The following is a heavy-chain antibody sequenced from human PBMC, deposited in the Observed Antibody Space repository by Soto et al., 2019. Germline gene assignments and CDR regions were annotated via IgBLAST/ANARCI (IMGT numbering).Heavy chain of an antibody. D-gene: IGHD2-21*02. Sequence: GASVKVSCKASGYTFTSYGISWVRQAPGQGLEWMGWISAYNGSTNYAQKLQGRVTMTTDTSTSTAYMELRSLRSDDTAVYYCARAYCGGDCYGTDYWGQGTLVTVSS. CDR1: GYTFTSYG. V-gene: IGHV1-18*01. CDR3: ARAYCGGDCYGTDY. CDR2: ISAYNGST. J-gene: IGHJ4*02.